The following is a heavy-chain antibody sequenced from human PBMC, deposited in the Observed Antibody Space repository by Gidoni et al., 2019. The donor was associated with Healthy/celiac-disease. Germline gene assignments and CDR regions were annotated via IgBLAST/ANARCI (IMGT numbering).Heavy chain of an antibody. Sequence: QVQLQESGPGLVQPSETLSLPCNVSGGSISSYYWSWIRPPPGKGLEWIGYIYYSGSTNYNPSLKSRVTISVDTSKNQFSLKLSSVTAADTAVYYCARDAGYSYGYDYWGQGTLVTVSS. D-gene: IGHD5-18*01. V-gene: IGHV4-59*01. CDR2: IYYSGST. CDR1: GGSISSYY. J-gene: IGHJ4*02. CDR3: ARDAGYSYGYDY.